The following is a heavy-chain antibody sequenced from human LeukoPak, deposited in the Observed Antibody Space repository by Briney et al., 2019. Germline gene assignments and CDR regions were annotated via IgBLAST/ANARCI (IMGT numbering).Heavy chain of an antibody. CDR1: GFTFDDYA. Sequence: GGSLRLSCAASGFTFDDYAMHWVRQAPGKGLEWVSGINWNSDNVGYADSVKGRFTISRDNAKNSLYLQMNSLRPEDTAFYYCAKDLGGYGPYFNNWGQGALVTVSS. V-gene: IGHV3-9*01. J-gene: IGHJ4*02. CDR2: INWNSDNV. D-gene: IGHD5-12*01. CDR3: AKDLGGYGPYFNN.